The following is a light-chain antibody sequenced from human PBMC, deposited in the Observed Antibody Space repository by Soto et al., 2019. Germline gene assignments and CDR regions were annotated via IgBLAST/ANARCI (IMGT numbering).Light chain of an antibody. CDR2: EVS. J-gene: IGLJ1*01. V-gene: IGLV2-14*01. CDR1: SSDVGGYNY. CDR3: SSYTSSSTLYV. Sequence: QSALTQPASVSGSPGQSITISCTGTSSDVGGYNYVSWYLQHPGKAPKLMIYEVSNRPSGFSNRFSGSKSGNTASLTISGLQAEDEADYYCSSYTSSSTLYVFGTGTKLTVL.